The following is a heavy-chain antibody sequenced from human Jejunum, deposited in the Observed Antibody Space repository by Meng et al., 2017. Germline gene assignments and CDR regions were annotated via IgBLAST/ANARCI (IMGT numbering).Heavy chain of an antibody. CDR1: AYTFTNYD. CDR3: ATSGGGFDY. CDR2: INTKTGNP. V-gene: IGHV7-4-1*02. Sequence: QFQLVQSGSELKKPGASVKVSCMASAYTFTNYDINWVRQAPGQGLEWMGWINTKTGNPMYAQGFTGRFVFSLDTSVSTAHLHISTLTPEDTAVYYCATSGGGFDYWGQGTLVTVSS. J-gene: IGHJ4*02. D-gene: IGHD1-26*01.